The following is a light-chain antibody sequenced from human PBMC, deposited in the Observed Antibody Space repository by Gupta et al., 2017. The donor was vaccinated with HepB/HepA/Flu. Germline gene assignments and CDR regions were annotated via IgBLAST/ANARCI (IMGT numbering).Light chain of an antibody. CDR1: QSISRY. CDR3: QQRTNWQYS. J-gene: IGKJ2*01. Sequence: DTLLTQSPATLSLSPGERATLSCRASQSISRYLAWYQQKPGHPPRLLISDASNRATGVPARFRGSGSGTDFTLTISSLEPEDFAVYYCQQRTNWQYSFGQGTRLDIK. CDR2: DAS. V-gene: IGKV3-11*01.